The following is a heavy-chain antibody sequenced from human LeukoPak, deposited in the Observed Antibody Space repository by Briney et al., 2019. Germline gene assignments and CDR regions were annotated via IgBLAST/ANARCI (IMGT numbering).Heavy chain of an antibody. CDR2: IRHDEANS. CDR3: AKEYTPSSPLGELDS. J-gene: IGHJ4*02. Sequence: GGSLRLSCAVSGFNLNSYAMHWVRQAPSKGLEWVAVIRHDEANSFYADSVQGRFTISRDTSKKLLYLQMNSLRVEDTAVYYCAKEYTPSSPLGELDSWGQGTLVTVSS. D-gene: IGHD6-6*01. V-gene: IGHV3-30*02. CDR1: GFNLNSYA.